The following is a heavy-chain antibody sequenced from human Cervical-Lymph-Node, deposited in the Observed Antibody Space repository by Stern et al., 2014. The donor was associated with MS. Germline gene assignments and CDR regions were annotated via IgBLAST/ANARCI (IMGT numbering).Heavy chain of an antibody. CDR1: GFALSTTRMC. V-gene: IGHV2-70*15. D-gene: IGHD5-24*01. CDR3: ARIYIPPGRGMAPFDY. CDR2: LDWDDDK. Sequence: QVTLRESGPALVRPTQTLTLTCTFSGFALSTTRMCVNWIRQSPGKAPEWLARLDWDDDKYYRTSLKTRLTISKGTSKNQVVLTMTNMDPVDTGTYYCARIYIPPGRGMAPFDYWGPGVQVTVSS. J-gene: IGHJ4*02.